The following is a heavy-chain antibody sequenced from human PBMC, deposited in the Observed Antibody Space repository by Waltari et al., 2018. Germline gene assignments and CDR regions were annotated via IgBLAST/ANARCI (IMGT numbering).Heavy chain of an antibody. CDR1: GGPFSSYA. J-gene: IGHJ3*02. CDR3: ARDSRIVGATRGAFDI. CDR2: IIPIFGTA. D-gene: IGHD1-26*01. V-gene: IGHV1-69*06. Sequence: QVQLVQSGAEVKKTGSSVKVSCKASGGPFSSYAISGVRQAPGQGLEWMGGIIPIFGTANYAKKFQGRVTITADKSTSTAYMELSSLRSEDTAVYYCARDSRIVGATRGAFDIWGQGTMVTVSS.